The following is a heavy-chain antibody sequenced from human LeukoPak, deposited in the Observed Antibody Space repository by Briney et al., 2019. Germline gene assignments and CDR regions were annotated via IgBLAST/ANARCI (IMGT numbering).Heavy chain of an antibody. CDR1: GFTVSSNY. J-gene: IGHJ5*02. CDR3: ARGPFYCSSTSCHRAPFDP. D-gene: IGHD2-2*01. CDR2: XYSGGST. V-gene: IGHV3-53*01. Sequence: SLRXSCAASGFTVSSNYMSWVRQAPGKGLEWVSVXYSGGSTYYSDSVTGRFTISRDNSKNTQYLQMNSLRAEDTAVYYCARGPFYCSSTSCHRAPFDPWGQGTLVTVSS.